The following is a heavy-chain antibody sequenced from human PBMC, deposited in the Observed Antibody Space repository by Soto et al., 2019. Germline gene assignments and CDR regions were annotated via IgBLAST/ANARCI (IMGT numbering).Heavy chain of an antibody. D-gene: IGHD5-18*01. CDR1: GFTFSSYA. V-gene: IGHV3-23*01. CDR2: ISGSGGST. Sequence: EVQLLESGGGLVQPGGSLRLSCAASGFTFSSYAMSWVRQAPGKGLEWVSAISGSGGSTYYADSVKGRFTISRDNSKNTRYLQMNSLRAEDTAVYYCAKASGGWGQLWLRYYFDYWGQGTLVTVSS. J-gene: IGHJ4*02. CDR3: AKASGGWGQLWLRYYFDY.